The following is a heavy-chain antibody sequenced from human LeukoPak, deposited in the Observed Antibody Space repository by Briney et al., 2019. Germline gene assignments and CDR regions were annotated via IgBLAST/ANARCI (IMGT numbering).Heavy chain of an antibody. J-gene: IGHJ4*02. CDR1: GGSITSSNW. CDR3: ARVSSGSVTKAFFDY. Sequence: SETLSLTCAVSGGSITSSNWWSWVRQPPGKGLEWIGEIYHSGSTYSNPSLRSRVTISVDRSKNQFSLKMSSVTAADTAVYYCARVSSGSVTKAFFDYWGQGTLVTVSS. CDR2: IYHSGST. D-gene: IGHD4-17*01. V-gene: IGHV4-4*02.